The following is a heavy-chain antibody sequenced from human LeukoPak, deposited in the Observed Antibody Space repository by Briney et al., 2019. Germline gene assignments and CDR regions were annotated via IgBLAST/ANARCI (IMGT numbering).Heavy chain of an antibody. D-gene: IGHD2-15*01. CDR3: ARGGRRHCSGGSCYSVMYNWFDP. CDR2: INHSGST. J-gene: IGHJ5*02. CDR1: GGSFSGYY. Sequence: ASETLSLTCAVYGGSFSGYYWSWIRQPPGKGLEWIGEINHSGSTNYNPSLKSRVTISVDTSKNQFSLKLSSVTAADTAVYYCARGGRRHCSGGSCYSVMYNWFDPWGQGTLVTVSS. V-gene: IGHV4-34*01.